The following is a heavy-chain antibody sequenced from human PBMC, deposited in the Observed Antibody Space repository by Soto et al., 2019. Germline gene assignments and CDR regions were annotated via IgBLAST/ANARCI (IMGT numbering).Heavy chain of an antibody. V-gene: IGHV4-4*07. J-gene: IGHJ4*02. CDR3: ARACSSNSCYDVLDY. CDR2: IYTSGST. CDR1: GGSISSYY. D-gene: IGHD2-2*01. Sequence: SETLSLTCTVSGGSISSYYWSWIRQPAGKGLEWIGRIYTSGSTNYNPSLKSRVTMSVDTSKNQFYLKLSSVTAADTAVYYCARACSSNSCYDVLDYWGQGTLVTVSS.